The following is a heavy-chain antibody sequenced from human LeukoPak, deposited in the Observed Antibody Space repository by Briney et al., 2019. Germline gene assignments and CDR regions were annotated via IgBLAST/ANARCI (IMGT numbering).Heavy chain of an antibody. Sequence: GGSLRLSCAASGFPFSTYEMNWVRQAPGERLEWVSYISSSGTSVYYVDSVKGRFTISRDNAKNSLYLQMNSLRAEDTAVYYCARVSPNTVTTLRYFDYWGQGTLVTVSS. J-gene: IGHJ4*02. CDR3: ARVSPNTVTTLRYFDY. D-gene: IGHD4-17*01. CDR2: ISSSGTSV. CDR1: GFPFSTYE. V-gene: IGHV3-48*03.